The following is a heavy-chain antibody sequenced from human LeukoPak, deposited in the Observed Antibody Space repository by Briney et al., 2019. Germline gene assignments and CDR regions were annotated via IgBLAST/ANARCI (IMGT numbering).Heavy chain of an antibody. CDR2: IRYDGSNK. Sequence: GGSLRLSCAASGFTFSSYGMHWVRQAPGKGLEWVAFIRYDGSNKYYADSVKGRFTISRDNSKNTLYLQMNSLRAEDTAVYFSCCGGDRFDYWGQGTLVTVSS. J-gene: IGHJ4*02. CDR3: CCGGDRFDY. V-gene: IGHV3-30*02. CDR1: GFTFSSYG. D-gene: IGHD2-21*02.